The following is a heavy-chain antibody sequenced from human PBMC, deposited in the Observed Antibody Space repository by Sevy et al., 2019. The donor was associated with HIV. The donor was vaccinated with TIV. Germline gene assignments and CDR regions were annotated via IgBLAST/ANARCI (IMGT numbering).Heavy chain of an antibody. V-gene: IGHV3-33*03. CDR1: GFNFSEQG. J-gene: IGHJ4*02. D-gene: IGHD2-21*02. CDR2: IWFFGTGK. Sequence: GGSLRLSCTASGFNFSEQGMHWVRQAPGKGLEWVAVIWFFGTGKYYGDSVKGRFTISRDNSKNTLYLQMDSLRPDDTAMYYCAKDECGGNCYFDFWGQGALVTVSS. CDR3: AKDECGGNCYFDF.